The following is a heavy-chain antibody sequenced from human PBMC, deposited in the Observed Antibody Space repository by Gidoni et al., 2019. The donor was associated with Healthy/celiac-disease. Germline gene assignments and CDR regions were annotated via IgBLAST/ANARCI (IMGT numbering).Heavy chain of an antibody. CDR3: ARARGTAVAGTGGYYYYGMDV. CDR1: GGSISSGGYY. Sequence: QVQLQESGPGLVKHSQTLSLTCTVSGGSISSGGYYWSWIRQHPGKGLEWIGYIYYSGSTYYNPYLKSRVTISVDTSKNQFSLKLSSVTAADTAVYYCARARGTAVAGTGGYYYYGMDVWGQGTTVTVSS. D-gene: IGHD6-19*01. CDR2: IYYSGST. V-gene: IGHV4-31*03. J-gene: IGHJ6*02.